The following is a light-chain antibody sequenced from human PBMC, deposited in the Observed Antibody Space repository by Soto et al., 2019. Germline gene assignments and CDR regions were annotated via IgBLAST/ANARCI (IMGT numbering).Light chain of an antibody. CDR2: DVT. CDR1: RSDVGGYNY. CDR3: SSYTGSSTYV. J-gene: IGLJ1*01. Sequence: QSVLTQPASVSGSPGQSITISCTGTRSDVGGYNYVYWHQQHPGKAPKLMIYDVTNRPSGVSDRFSGSKSGNTASLTISGLQAEDEADYCCSSYTGSSTYVFGAGTRSPA. V-gene: IGLV2-14*01.